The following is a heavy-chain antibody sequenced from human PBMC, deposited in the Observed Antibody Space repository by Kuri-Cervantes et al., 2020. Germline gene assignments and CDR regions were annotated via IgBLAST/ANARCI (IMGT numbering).Heavy chain of an antibody. CDR2: IYHSGST. CDR3: AKGVGYSYGYRLHYFDY. J-gene: IGHJ4*02. CDR1: GGSISSSNW. Sequence: SETLSLTCAVSGGSISSSNWWSWVRQPPGKGLEWIGEIYHSGSTNYNPSLKSRVTISVDKSKNQFSLKLSSVTAADTAVYYCAKGVGYSYGYRLHYFDYWGQGTLDTVSS. V-gene: IGHV4-4*02. D-gene: IGHD5-18*01.